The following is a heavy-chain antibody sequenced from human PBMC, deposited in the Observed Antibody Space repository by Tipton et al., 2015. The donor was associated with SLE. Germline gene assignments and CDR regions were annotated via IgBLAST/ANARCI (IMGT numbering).Heavy chain of an antibody. CDR1: GGSITSGAYY. Sequence: TLSLTCTVSGGSITSGAYYWGWIRQHPGKGLEWIGYISDSGTLYYNPSLKSRVTISVDRSKNQFSLNLSSVTAADTAVYYCARIRPGHGDPFDFWGQGTLVTVSS. CDR2: ISDSGTL. CDR3: ARIRPGHGDPFDF. J-gene: IGHJ4*02. V-gene: IGHV4-31*03. D-gene: IGHD4-17*01.